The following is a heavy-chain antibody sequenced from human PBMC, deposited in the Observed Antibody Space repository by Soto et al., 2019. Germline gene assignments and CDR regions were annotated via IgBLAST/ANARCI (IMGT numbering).Heavy chain of an antibody. Sequence: GGSLRLSCAASGFTFSSYGMHWVRQAPGKGLEWVAVIWYDGSNKYYADSVKGRFTISRDNSKNTLYRQMNSLRAEDTAVYYCARYGLACYDFWSGYCPRGYYFDYWGQGTLVTVSS. J-gene: IGHJ4*02. CDR3: ARYGLACYDFWSGYCPRGYYFDY. D-gene: IGHD3-3*01. CDR2: IWYDGSNK. V-gene: IGHV3-33*01. CDR1: GFTFSSYG.